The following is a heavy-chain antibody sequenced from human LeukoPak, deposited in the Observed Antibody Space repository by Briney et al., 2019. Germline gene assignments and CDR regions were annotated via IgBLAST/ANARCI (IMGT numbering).Heavy chain of an antibody. CDR2: IYYSGST. D-gene: IGHD3-22*01. J-gene: IGHJ4*02. CDR1: GGSISSGDYY. Sequence: SQTLSLTCTVFGGSISSGDYYWSWIRQPPGKGLEWIGYIYYSGSTYYNPSLKSRVTISVDTSKNQFSLKLSSVTAADTAVYYCARDDSSGYYYDWGQGTPVTVSS. V-gene: IGHV4-30-4*01. CDR3: ARDDSSGYYYD.